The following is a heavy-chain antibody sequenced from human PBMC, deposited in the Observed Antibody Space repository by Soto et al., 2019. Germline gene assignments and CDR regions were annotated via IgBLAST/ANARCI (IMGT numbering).Heavy chain of an antibody. J-gene: IGHJ6*02. CDR2: IWYDGSNK. D-gene: IGHD2-21*02. CDR3: ARDRTVVTPWYGMDV. Sequence: GGSLRLSCAASGFTFSSYGMHWVRQAPGKGLEWVAVIWYDGSNKYYADSVKGRFTISRDNSKNTLYLQMNSLRAEDTAVYYCARDRTVVTPWYGMDVWGQGTTVTVSS. V-gene: IGHV3-33*01. CDR1: GFTFSSYG.